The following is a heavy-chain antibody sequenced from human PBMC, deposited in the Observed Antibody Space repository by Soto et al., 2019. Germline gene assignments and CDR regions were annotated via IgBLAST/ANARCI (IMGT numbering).Heavy chain of an antibody. CDR2: IYYSGST. CDR3: ARVVYSSSSFLLFDY. J-gene: IGHJ4*02. CDR1: GGSISSGGYY. D-gene: IGHD6-6*01. Sequence: HVQLQESGPGLVKPSQTLSLTCTVSGGSISSGGYYWSWIRQHPGKGLEWIGYIYYSGSTYYNPSLKSRVTISVDTSKNQFSLKLSSVTAADTAVYYCARVVYSSSSFLLFDYWGQGTLVTVSS. V-gene: IGHV4-31*03.